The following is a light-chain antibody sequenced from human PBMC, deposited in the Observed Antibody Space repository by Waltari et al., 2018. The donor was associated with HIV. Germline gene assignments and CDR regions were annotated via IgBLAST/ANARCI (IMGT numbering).Light chain of an antibody. V-gene: IGKV2-28*01. CDR1: QSLLHKNGYNY. J-gene: IGKJ2*01. Sequence: DIVMTQSPLSLTVTPGESASISCRSSQSLLHKNGYNYLNWYLQKPGQSRQLLISLGSNRASGVPDRFSGSGSGTDFTLEISKLEAGDVGVYYCMQALQTPRTFGQGTKLETK. CDR2: LGS. CDR3: MQALQTPRT.